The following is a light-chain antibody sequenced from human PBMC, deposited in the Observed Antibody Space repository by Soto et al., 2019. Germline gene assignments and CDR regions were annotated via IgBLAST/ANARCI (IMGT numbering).Light chain of an antibody. CDR1: SSDVGAFNY. Sequence: QSVLTQPASVSGSPGQSIAISCTGTSSDVGAFNYVSWYQQHPGKAPKFMIFDVSSRPSGVSDRFSGSKSGNTASLTISGLQTEDEADYYCDSYKTFRTYVFGTGTKVTIL. J-gene: IGLJ1*01. V-gene: IGLV2-14*03. CDR2: DVS. CDR3: DSYKTFRTYV.